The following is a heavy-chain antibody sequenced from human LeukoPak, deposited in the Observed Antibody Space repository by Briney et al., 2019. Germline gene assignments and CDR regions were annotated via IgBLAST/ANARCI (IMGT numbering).Heavy chain of an antibody. Sequence: GGSLRLSCAASGFTFSRHWMYWVRQAPGKGLEWVSGISGSGDSTSYADSVKGRFIVSRENSKNSLYLQMNSLRAEDTAAYFCAKVSSSAWYRDLDYWGQGTLVTVSS. D-gene: IGHD6-19*01. V-gene: IGHV3-23*01. CDR1: GFTFSRHW. J-gene: IGHJ4*02. CDR3: AKVSSSAWYRDLDY. CDR2: ISGSGDST.